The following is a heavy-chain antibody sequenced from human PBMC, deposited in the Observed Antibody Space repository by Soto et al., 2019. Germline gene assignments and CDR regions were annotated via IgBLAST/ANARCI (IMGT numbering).Heavy chain of an antibody. CDR2: ISAYNGNT. V-gene: IGHV1-18*01. CDR3: ARVTYYDNSGLKDFDY. D-gene: IGHD3-22*01. Sequence: QVPLVQSGGEVKKPGASVKVSCKASGYTFTYYGIIWVRQAPGHGLEWMGWISAYNGNTNYTQKVQGRVTMTTDTSTSTAYMELRSLRSDDTAVYYWARVTYYDNSGLKDFDYWGQGTLVTVSS. J-gene: IGHJ4*02. CDR1: GYTFTYYG.